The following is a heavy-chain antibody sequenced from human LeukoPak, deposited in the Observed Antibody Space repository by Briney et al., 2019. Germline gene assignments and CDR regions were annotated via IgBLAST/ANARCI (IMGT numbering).Heavy chain of an antibody. D-gene: IGHD3-22*01. CDR2: IYYSGST. Sequence: SETLSLTCTVSGGSISSGGYYWSWIRQHPGKGLEWIGYIYYSGSTYYNPSLKSRVTISVDTSKNQFSLKLSSVTAADTAVYYCAREIRYYYDSSGYESYYYYGMDVWGQGTTVTVSS. J-gene: IGHJ6*02. V-gene: IGHV4-31*03. CDR3: AREIRYYYDSSGYESYYYYGMDV. CDR1: GGSISSGGYY.